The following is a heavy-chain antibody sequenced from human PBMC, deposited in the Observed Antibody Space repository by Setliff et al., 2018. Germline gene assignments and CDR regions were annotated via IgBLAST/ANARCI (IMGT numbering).Heavy chain of an antibody. Sequence: ASVKVSCKASGYAFFGYFMNWVRQAPGQGPEWMGWINPDNGGTHYAEKFQGRVTMTRDTSISTAYMELSSLRSDDTAIYYCATAVWEFLCWGQGALVTV. CDR2: INPDNGGT. D-gene: IGHD1-26*01. J-gene: IGHJ4*02. CDR3: ATAVWEFLC. V-gene: IGHV1-2*02. CDR1: GYAFFGYF.